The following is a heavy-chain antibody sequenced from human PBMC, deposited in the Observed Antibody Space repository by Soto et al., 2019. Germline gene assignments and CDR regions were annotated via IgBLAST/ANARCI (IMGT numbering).Heavy chain of an antibody. CDR2: IYYSGST. V-gene: IGHV4-39*01. Sequence: SETLSLTCTVSGVSISSSSYCWGWIRQPPGKGLEWIGNIYYSGSTYYNPSLESRVTISVDTSKNQFSLKLSSVTAADTAVYYCARQDVYYYESSGYYAGGNWFDPWGQGTLVTVSS. CDR1: GVSISSSSYC. CDR3: ARQDVYYYESSGYYAGGNWFDP. J-gene: IGHJ5*02. D-gene: IGHD3-22*01.